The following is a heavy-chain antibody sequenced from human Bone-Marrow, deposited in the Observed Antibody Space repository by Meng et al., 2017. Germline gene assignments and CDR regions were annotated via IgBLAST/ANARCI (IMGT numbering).Heavy chain of an antibody. CDR3: ARDYYYGSGSYYVSAFDI. V-gene: IGHV3-66*02. CDR2: IYSGGST. Sequence: GESLKTSCAASGITVSSNYMSWVRQATGKGLEWVSVIYSGGSTYYADSVKGRFTISRDNSKNTLYLQMNSLRAEDTAVYYCARDYYYGSGSYYVSAFDIWGQGTMVTVSS. CDR1: GITVSSNY. D-gene: IGHD3-10*01. J-gene: IGHJ3*02.